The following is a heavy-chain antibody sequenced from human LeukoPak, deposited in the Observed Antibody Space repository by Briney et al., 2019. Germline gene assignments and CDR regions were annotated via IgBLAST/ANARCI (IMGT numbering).Heavy chain of an antibody. CDR2: IYYSGST. Sequence: PSETLSLTCTVSGGSISSYYWSWIRQPPGKGLEWIGYIYYSGSTNYNPSLKGRVTISVDTSKNQFSLKLSSVTAADTAVYYCARASGTIFGVVYYYYYMDVWGKGTTVTVSS. CDR1: GGSISSYY. CDR3: ARASGTIFGVVYYYYYMDV. D-gene: IGHD3-3*01. V-gene: IGHV4-59*01. J-gene: IGHJ6*03.